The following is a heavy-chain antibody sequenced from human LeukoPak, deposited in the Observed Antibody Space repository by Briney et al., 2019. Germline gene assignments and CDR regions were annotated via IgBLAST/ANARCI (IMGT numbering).Heavy chain of an antibody. CDR2: IYYSGST. J-gene: IGHJ4*02. CDR1: GGSISSYY. CDR3: AMTYYSSTSCYLDY. Sequence: PSETLSLTCTVSGGSISSYYWSWIRQPPGKGLEWIGYIYYSGSTNYNPSLKSRVTISVDTSKNQFSLKLSSVTAADTAVYYCAMTYYSSTSCYLDYWGQGTLVTVSS. D-gene: IGHD2-2*01. V-gene: IGHV4-59*01.